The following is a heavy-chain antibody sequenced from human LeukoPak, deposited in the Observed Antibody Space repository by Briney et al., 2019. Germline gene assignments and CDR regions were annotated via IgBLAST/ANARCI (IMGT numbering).Heavy chain of an antibody. CDR3: AIYYYDSSGLAFDI. V-gene: IGHV4-61*02. CDR1: GGSISSGSYY. D-gene: IGHD3-22*01. CDR2: IYTSGST. J-gene: IGHJ3*02. Sequence: PSETLYLTCTVSGGSISSGSYYWSWIRQPAGKGLEWIGRIYTSGSTNYNPSLKSRVTISVDTSKNQFSLKLSSVTAADTAVYYCAIYYYDSSGLAFDIWGQGTMVTVSS.